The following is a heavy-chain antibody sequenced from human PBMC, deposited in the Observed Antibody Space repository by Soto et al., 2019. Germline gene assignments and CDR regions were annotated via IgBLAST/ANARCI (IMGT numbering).Heavy chain of an antibody. V-gene: IGHV3-23*01. CDR1: GFSFSSYA. J-gene: IGHJ6*02. CDR2: ISNSGGTT. CDR3: AKYVGVAGTALYGMDV. D-gene: IGHD6-19*01. Sequence: EMQLLESGGGLVQHGGSLRLSCAASGFSFSSYAMSWARQAPGKGLEWVSAISNSGGTTFYADSVKGRFTISRDNFKNTVFLQMSSLRAEDTAVYYCAKYVGVAGTALYGMDVWGQGTTVTVSS.